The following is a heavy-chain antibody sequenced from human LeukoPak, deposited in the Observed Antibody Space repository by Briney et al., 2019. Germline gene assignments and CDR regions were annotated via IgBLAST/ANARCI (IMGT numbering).Heavy chain of an antibody. Sequence: SETLSLTCTVSGGSISSYYWSWIRQPPGKGLEWIGYIYYSGSTNYNPSLKSRVTISVDTSKNQFSLKLSSVTAADTAVYYCARVSSLDDFWSGYPSYNWFDPWGQGTLVTGSS. V-gene: IGHV4-59*01. CDR1: GGSISSYY. CDR3: ARVSSLDDFWSGYPSYNWFDP. CDR2: IYYSGST. J-gene: IGHJ5*02. D-gene: IGHD3-3*01.